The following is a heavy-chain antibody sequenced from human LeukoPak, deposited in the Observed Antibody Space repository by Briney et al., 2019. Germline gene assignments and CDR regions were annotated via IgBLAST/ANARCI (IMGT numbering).Heavy chain of an antibody. CDR3: AKQFCSGGRCHVDY. CDR1: GFTFSDYY. V-gene: IGHV3-11*06. Sequence: GGSLRLSCAASGFTFSDYYMSWIRQTPGKGLEWVSYISSTSTFTNYADSVKGRLTISRDNAKNSLYLQMNSLRGEDTAVYYCAKQFCSGGRCHVDYWGQGTLVTVSS. J-gene: IGHJ4*02. CDR2: ISSTSTFT. D-gene: IGHD2-15*01.